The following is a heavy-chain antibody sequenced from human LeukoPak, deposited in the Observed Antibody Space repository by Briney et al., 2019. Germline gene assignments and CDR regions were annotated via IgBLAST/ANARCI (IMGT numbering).Heavy chain of an antibody. V-gene: IGHV3-53*01. CDR1: GFTVSGNY. J-gene: IGHJ4*02. CDR3: GRGGGFCTSNSCSFDS. CDR2: IYSGGSK. Sequence: GGSLRLSCPASGFTVSGNYMSWVRQAPGKGLEFVSVIYSGGSKYYADPVKGRFTISRDNSKNTLYLQMNRLRGEESAVYYCGRGGGFCTSNSCSFDSWGQGTLVTVSS. D-gene: IGHD2-2*01.